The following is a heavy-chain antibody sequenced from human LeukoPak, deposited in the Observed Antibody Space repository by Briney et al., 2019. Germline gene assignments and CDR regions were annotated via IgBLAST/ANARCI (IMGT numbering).Heavy chain of an antibody. CDR2: INWNGGST. J-gene: IGHJ5*02. Sequence: GGSLRLSCAASGFTIDDYGMSWVRQTPGKGLEWVSGINWNGGSTGYADSVKGRFTISRDNAKNSLYLQMDSLRAEDTALYHCARDQGGYYYGSGSYYNVNWFDPWGQGTLVTVSS. D-gene: IGHD3-10*01. CDR3: ARDQGGYYYGSGSYYNVNWFDP. V-gene: IGHV3-20*01. CDR1: GFTIDDYG.